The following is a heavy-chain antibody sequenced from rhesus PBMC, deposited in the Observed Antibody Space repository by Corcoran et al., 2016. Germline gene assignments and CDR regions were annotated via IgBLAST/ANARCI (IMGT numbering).Heavy chain of an antibody. CDR1: GSPFTASY. J-gene: IGHJ4*01. CDR3: AKLGVDY. D-gene: IGHD3-34*01. CDR2: GDPEEGEA. V-gene: IGHV1-111*02. Sequence: EVQLFTSGAEVKKPGASVKISCQSSGSPFTASYLHGVLPAPGKGLEGMGRGDPEEGEAIHEQKFQDRVTSTADTSTDTADMEGSSVRAEDRAVDDCAKLGVDYWGQGVLVTVSS.